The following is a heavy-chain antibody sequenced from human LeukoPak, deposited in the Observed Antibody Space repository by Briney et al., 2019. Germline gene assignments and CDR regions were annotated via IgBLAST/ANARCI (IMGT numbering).Heavy chain of an antibody. D-gene: IGHD2-15*01. CDR2: IYHSGST. CDR3: ARGGYCSGGSCYVPRYWYFDL. V-gene: IGHV4-30-2*01. CDR1: GGSISSGGYS. J-gene: IGHJ2*01. Sequence: PSETLSLTCAVSGGSISSGGYSWSWIRQPTGKGLEGIGYIYHSGSTYYTPSLKSRVTISVDRPKNQFSLKLSSVTAADTAVYYCARGGYCSGGSCYVPRYWYFDLWGRGALVTVSS.